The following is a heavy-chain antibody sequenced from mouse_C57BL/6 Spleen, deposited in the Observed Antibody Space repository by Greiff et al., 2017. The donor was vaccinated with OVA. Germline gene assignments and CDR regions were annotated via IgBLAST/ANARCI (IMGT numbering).Heavy chain of an antibody. J-gene: IGHJ2*01. Sequence: EVKLEESGGGLVQPGGSLSLSCAASGFTFTDYYMSWVRQPPGKALEWLGFIRNKANGYTTEYSASVKGRFTIYSANSQSILYLQMNAQRAEDSATDYCARYDDYDPYYFDDWGQGTTLTVSS. V-gene: IGHV7-3*01. D-gene: IGHD2-4*01. CDR1: GFTFTDYY. CDR2: IRNKANGYTT. CDR3: ARYDDYDPYYFDD.